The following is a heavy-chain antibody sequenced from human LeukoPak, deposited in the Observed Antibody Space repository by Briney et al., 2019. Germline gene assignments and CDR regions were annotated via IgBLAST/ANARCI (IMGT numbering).Heavy chain of an antibody. Sequence: SVKVSCKASGGTFSSYAISWVRQAPGQGLEWMGRITPILGIANYAQKFQGRVTITADKSTSTAYMELSSLRSEDTAVYYCARGPANDYRNWFDPWGQGTLVTVSS. D-gene: IGHD4-11*01. J-gene: IGHJ5*02. CDR2: ITPILGIA. V-gene: IGHV1-69*04. CDR1: GGTFSSYA. CDR3: ARGPANDYRNWFDP.